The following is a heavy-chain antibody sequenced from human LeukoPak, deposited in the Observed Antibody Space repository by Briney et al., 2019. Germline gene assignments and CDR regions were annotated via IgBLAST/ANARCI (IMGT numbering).Heavy chain of an antibody. CDR2: LFSGGDT. D-gene: IGHD2-21*01. V-gene: IGHV3-66*04. CDR3: ARQGFDSGFDY. CDR1: GFSFSRYY. J-gene: IGHJ4*01. Sequence: GGSLRLSCTASGFSFSRYYMSWVRQAPGKVLEWISVLFSGGDTYYADSVKDRFGVSRDSSSETLFLQMNSLRVDDTAVYYCARQGFDSGFDYWGHGTTVTVSS.